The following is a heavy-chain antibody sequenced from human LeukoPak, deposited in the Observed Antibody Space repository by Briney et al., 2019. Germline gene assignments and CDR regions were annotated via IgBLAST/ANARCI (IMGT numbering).Heavy chain of an antibody. J-gene: IGHJ4*02. V-gene: IGHV3-23*01. CDR3: AKGSRGLYRSGWYVDY. CDR1: GFTFSRYA. CDR2: ISGSGAGT. D-gene: IGHD6-19*01. Sequence: PGGSLRLFCAASGFTFSRYAMSWVRQAPGKGLEWVSAISGSGAGTYYADSVKGRFSISRDNSKNTLYLQMNSLRGEDTAVYYCAKGSRGLYRSGWYVDYWGQGTLVTVSS.